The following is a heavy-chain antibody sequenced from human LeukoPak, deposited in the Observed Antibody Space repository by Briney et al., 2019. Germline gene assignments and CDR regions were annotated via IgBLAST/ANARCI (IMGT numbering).Heavy chain of an antibody. D-gene: IGHD4-17*01. CDR1: GFTFSSYW. CDR3: ASDPYGDYLVEP. Sequence: GGSLRLSCAASGFTFSSYWMHWVRQAPGKGLVWVSRINSDGGSTSYADSVKGRFTISRDNAKNTLYLQMNSLRAEDTAVYYCASDPYGDYLVEPWGQGTLVTVSS. J-gene: IGHJ5*02. V-gene: IGHV3-74*01. CDR2: INSDGGST.